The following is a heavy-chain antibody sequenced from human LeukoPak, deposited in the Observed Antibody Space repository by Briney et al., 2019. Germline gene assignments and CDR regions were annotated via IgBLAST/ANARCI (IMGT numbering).Heavy chain of an antibody. CDR3: ARGGTYPNWFDP. J-gene: IGHJ5*02. Sequence: ASETLSLTCTVSGYSISSGYYWGWIRQPPGKGLEWIGSIYHSGSTYYNPSLKSRVTISVDTSKNQFSLRLRSVTAADTAVYYCARGGTYPNWFDPWGQGTLVTVSS. D-gene: IGHD2-21*01. V-gene: IGHV4-38-2*02. CDR2: IYHSGST. CDR1: GYSISSGYY.